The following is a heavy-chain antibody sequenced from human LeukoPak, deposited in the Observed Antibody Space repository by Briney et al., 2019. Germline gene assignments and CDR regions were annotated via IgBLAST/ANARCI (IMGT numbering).Heavy chain of an antibody. CDR2: IKSKTDGGTT. Sequence: PGGSLRLSCAASGFTFSNAWMSWVRQAPGKGLEWVGRIKSKTDGGTTDYAAPVKGRFTISRDDSKNTLYLQMNSLRAEDTAVYYCSGSYYNPDYNGMDVWGQGTTVTVSS. V-gene: IGHV3-15*01. J-gene: IGHJ6*02. CDR3: SGSYYNPDYNGMDV. D-gene: IGHD3-10*01. CDR1: GFTFSNAW.